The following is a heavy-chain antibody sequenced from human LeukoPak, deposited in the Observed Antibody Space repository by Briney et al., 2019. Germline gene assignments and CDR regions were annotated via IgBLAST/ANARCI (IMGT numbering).Heavy chain of an antibody. CDR1: GFTFSSYA. J-gene: IGHJ4*02. CDR3: AKATIAVAGTGNYYFDY. CDR2: ISGSGGST. D-gene: IGHD6-19*01. V-gene: IGHV3-23*01. Sequence: PGGSLRLSCAAPGFTFSSYAMSWVRQAPGKGLEWVSAISGSGGSTYYADSVKGRFTISRDNSKNTLYLQMNSLRAEDTAVYYCAKATIAVAGTGNYYFDYWGQGTLVTVSS.